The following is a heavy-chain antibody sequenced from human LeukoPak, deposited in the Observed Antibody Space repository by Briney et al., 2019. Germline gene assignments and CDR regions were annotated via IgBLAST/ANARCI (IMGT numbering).Heavy chain of an antibody. J-gene: IGHJ4*02. CDR3: AKATAAGGGHFDF. D-gene: IGHD6-13*01. CDR1: GFTFSNYA. CDR2: ISPTGGDT. Sequence: GGSLRLSCAASGFTFSNYAMSWVRQAPGKGLAWLSLISPTGGDTYYADSVKGRFTIPRDNSKNTLYLQMSSLSAEDTAAYYCAKATAAGGGHFDFWGQGTLVTVSS. V-gene: IGHV3-23*01.